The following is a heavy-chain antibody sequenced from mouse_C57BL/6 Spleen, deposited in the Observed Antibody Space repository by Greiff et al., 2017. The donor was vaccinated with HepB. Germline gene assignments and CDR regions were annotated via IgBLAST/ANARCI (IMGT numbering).Heavy chain of an antibody. CDR2: IWRGGST. D-gene: IGHD2-1*01. CDR1: GFSLTSYG. CDR3: AKKRGNYYAMDY. Sequence: VMLVESGPGLVQPSQSLSITCTVSGFSLTSYGVHWVRQSPGKGLEWLGVIWRGGSTDYNAAFMSRLSITKDNSKSQVFFKMNSLQADDTAIYYCAKKRGNYYAMDYWGQGTSVTVSS. V-gene: IGHV2-5*01. J-gene: IGHJ4*01.